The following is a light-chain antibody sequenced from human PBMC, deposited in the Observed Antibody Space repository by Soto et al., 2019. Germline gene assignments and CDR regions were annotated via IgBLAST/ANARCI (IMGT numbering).Light chain of an antibody. CDR1: NVGSKS. J-gene: IGLJ1*01. CDR3: HVWDSGSAHHV. CDR2: TNS. Sequence: SYELTQPPSVSVAPGQTARITCAGTNVGSKSVHWYQQKPGQAPLMVVYTNSDRPSGIPERFSGSNSANTATLTISRVEAGDEADYYCHVWDSGSAHHVFGTGTKLTVL. V-gene: IGLV3-21*02.